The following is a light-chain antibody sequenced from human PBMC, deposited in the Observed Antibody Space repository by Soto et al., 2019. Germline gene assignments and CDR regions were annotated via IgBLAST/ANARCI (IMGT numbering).Light chain of an antibody. CDR1: QTVRNNY. Sequence: EFVLTQSPGTLSLSPGERATLSCRASQTVRNNYLAGYHQKPGQAPRLLIYDASSRATGIPDRFSGGGSGTDFTLTISRLEPEDFAVYYCQQFSSYPLTFGGGTKVDIK. CDR2: DAS. CDR3: QQFSSYPLT. J-gene: IGKJ4*01. V-gene: IGKV3-20*01.